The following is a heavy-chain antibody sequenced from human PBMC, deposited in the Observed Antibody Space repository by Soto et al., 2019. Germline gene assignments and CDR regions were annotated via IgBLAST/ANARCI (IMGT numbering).Heavy chain of an antibody. J-gene: IGHJ5*02. Sequence: EGYLRLSCAASGFNLGSYWMHWVSQAPGKGLVWVSRINDYGTRINYAESVEGRFTISRDDAKSEVYLQMINLTAEDSAVYYCGRGGLEPFDNWGQGALVTISS. CDR2: INDYGTRI. D-gene: IGHD1-1*01. CDR1: GFNLGSYW. CDR3: GRGGLEPFDN. V-gene: IGHV3-74*01.